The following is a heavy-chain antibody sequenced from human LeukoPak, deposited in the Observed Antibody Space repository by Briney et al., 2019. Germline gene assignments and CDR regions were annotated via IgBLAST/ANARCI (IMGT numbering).Heavy chain of an antibody. D-gene: IGHD2-15*01. CDR2: TNPNSGNT. CDR3: ARGTRGTLGYCSGGSCYSFFY. V-gene: IGHV1-8*01. Sequence: ASVKVSCKASVYTFTSYDINWVRQATGQGLEWMGWTNPNSGNTGYAQKFQARVTMTRNTSISTAYMELSSLRSEDTAVYYCARGTRGTLGYCSGGSCYSFFYWGQGTLVTVSS. CDR1: VYTFTSYD. J-gene: IGHJ4*02.